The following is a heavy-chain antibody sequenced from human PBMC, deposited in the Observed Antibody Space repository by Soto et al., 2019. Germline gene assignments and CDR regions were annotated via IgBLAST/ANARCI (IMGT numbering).Heavy chain of an antibody. J-gene: IGHJ6*02. Sequence: PGGSLRLSCAASGFNFNNYAMHWVHQAPGKGLEWVAVVTFDGSRTYYADSVKGRFTISRDSSNNTVSLQMNSLTNEDTAVYYCAKAGWGGDYYYGLDVWGQGTTVTVSS. CDR3: AKAGWGGDYYYGLDV. CDR2: VTFDGSRT. CDR1: GFNFNNYA. D-gene: IGHD2-21*01. V-gene: IGHV3-30*18.